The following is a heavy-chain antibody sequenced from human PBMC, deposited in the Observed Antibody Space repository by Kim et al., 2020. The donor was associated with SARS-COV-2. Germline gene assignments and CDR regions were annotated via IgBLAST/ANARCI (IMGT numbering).Heavy chain of an antibody. V-gene: IGHV3-15*01. CDR2: IKSKTDGGTT. CDR1: GFTFSNAW. CDR3: TTDTAVAVTYNWFDP. Sequence: GGSLRLSCAASGFTFSNAWMSWVRQAPGKGLEWVGRIKSKTDGGTTDYAAPVKGRFTISRDDSKNTLYLQMNSLKTEDTAVYYCTTDTAVAVTYNWFDPWGQGTLVTVSS. D-gene: IGHD6-19*01. J-gene: IGHJ5*02.